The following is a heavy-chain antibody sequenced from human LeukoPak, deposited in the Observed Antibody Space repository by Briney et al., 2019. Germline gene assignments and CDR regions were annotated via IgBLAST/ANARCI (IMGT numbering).Heavy chain of an antibody. Sequence: GGSLTLSCAASGFTFSDYYMSWIPQAPGKGLEWVSYISSSGSTIYYADSVKGRFTISRDNAKNSLYLQMNRLRAEDTAVYYCARGMVRGVIIPFDYWGQGTLVTVSS. V-gene: IGHV3-11*04. D-gene: IGHD3-10*01. CDR2: ISSSGSTI. CDR1: GFTFSDYY. CDR3: ARGMVRGVIIPFDY. J-gene: IGHJ4*02.